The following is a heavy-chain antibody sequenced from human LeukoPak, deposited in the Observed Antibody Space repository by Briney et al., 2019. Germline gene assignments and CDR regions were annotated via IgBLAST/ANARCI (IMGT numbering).Heavy chain of an antibody. V-gene: IGHV3-7*01. CDR2: IRHDGNAK. J-gene: IGHJ4*02. D-gene: IGHD2-15*01. CDR1: GFAFSDFW. CDR3: ATSHDSAGND. Sequence: PGASLRLSCAASGFAFSDFWVSWVRQAPGEGLEWVANIRHDGNAKNYVPSVRGRFTISRDNAKNSLYLQMNSLTVEDTAVYYCATSHDSAGNDWGQGTLVTVSS.